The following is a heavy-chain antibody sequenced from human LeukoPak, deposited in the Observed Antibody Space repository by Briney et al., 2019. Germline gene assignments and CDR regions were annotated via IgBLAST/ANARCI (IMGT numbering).Heavy chain of an antibody. J-gene: IGHJ4*02. D-gene: IGHD4/OR15-4a*01. CDR2: IYSVNT. CDR1: GFTVSSNS. CDR3: ARRAGAYSHPYDY. Sequence: GGSLRLSCTVSGFTVSSNSMSWVRQAPGKGLEWVSFIYSVNTHYSDSVKGRFTISRDNSKNTLYLQMNSLRAEDTAVYCCARRAGAYSHPYDYWGQGTLVTVSS. V-gene: IGHV3-53*01.